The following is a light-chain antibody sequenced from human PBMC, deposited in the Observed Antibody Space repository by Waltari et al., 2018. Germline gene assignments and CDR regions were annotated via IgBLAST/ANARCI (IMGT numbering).Light chain of an antibody. CDR3: QQYGSSVMYT. CDR1: QSLSRSR. J-gene: IGKJ2*01. V-gene: IGKV3-20*01. Sequence: VLTQSPGTLSLSPGEGATLSCRASQSLSRSRLAWYQQKPGQAPRLLIYAASSRATGIPDRFSGSGSGTDFSLTISRVEPEDFAVYYCQQYGSSVMYTFGQGTKLEIQ. CDR2: AAS.